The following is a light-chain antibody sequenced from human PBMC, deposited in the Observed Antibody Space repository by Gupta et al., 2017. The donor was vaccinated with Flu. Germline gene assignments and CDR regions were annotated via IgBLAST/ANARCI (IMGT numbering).Light chain of an antibody. CDR1: QDIRNW. V-gene: IGKV1-12*01. Sequence: GDRVSFTCRASQDIRNWLAWYQQKPGKAPKLLIHSASTLFSGVPSRFSASGSGTDFTLTISSLQPEDFAIYFCQQSNNFPLAFGPGTRVEI. CDR3: QQSNNFPLA. CDR2: SAS. J-gene: IGKJ3*01.